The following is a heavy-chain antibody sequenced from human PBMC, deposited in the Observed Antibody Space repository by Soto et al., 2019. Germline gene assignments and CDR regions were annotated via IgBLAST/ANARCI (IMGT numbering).Heavy chain of an antibody. V-gene: IGHV1-46*01. D-gene: IGHD6-19*01. CDR2: INPGGGSA. J-gene: IGHJ6*02. Sequence: QVDLVQSGAEVKKPGASVTISCKASGSAITRYYIHWVRQAPGRGRGWMGIINPGGGSASYAQKFQDRVTIDKDTSTGTVYMDLRSLRTEDTAVYYCARDTSGWSLNGLDVWGQGTTVNVSS. CDR1: GSAITRYY. CDR3: ARDTSGWSLNGLDV.